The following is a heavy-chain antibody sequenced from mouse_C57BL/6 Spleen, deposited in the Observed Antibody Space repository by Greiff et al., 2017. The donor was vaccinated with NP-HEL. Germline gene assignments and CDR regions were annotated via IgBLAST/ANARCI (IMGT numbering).Heavy chain of an antibody. CDR2: IDPSDSYT. J-gene: IGHJ2*01. Sequence: VQLQQPGAELVMPGASVKLSCKASGYTFTSYWMHWVKQRPGQGLEWIGEIDPSDSYTNYNQKFKGKSTLTVDKSSSTAYMQLSSLTSEDSAVYYCARAGGRVLDYWGQGTTLTVSS. CDR3: ARAGGRVLDY. V-gene: IGHV1-69*01. CDR1: GYTFTSYW. D-gene: IGHD5-1*01.